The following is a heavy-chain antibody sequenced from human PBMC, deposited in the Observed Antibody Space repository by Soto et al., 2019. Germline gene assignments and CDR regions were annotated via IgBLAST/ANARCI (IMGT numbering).Heavy chain of an antibody. CDR1: GFSLRTSGVG. CDR2: IYWDDEK. D-gene: IGHD5-12*01. CDR3: ARVFVDVVSTVDS. V-gene: IGHV2-5*02. Sequence: QITLKESVPTLVKPTQTLTVTCTFSGFSLRTSGVGVGWIRQSPGQTLEWLGVIYWDDEKRYSPSLKSRLSLRRDTAKIEVVFTVGDMDSLYTVPYYGARVFVDVVSTVDSWGQGTRVIVSS. J-gene: IGHJ4*02.